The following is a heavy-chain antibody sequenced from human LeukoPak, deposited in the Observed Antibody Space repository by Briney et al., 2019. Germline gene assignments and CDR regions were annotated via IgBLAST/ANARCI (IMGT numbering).Heavy chain of an antibody. CDR2: IYPGDSDT. V-gene: IGHV5-51*01. D-gene: IGHD3-10*01. Sequence: GESLKISCKGSGYSFTDYWIGWVRQMPGKGLEWMGIIYPGDSDTRYSPSFQGQVTISADKSINTAYLQWSSLKASDTAMYYCANTYGSGGYHPSYGFDIWGQGTMVTVSS. J-gene: IGHJ3*02. CDR1: GYSFTDYW. CDR3: ANTYGSGGYHPSYGFDI.